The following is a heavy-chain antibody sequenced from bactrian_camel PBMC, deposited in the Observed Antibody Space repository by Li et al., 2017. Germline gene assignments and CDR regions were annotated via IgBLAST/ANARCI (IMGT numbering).Heavy chain of an antibody. D-gene: IGHD2*01. CDR3: AAQVYCSGGFSGAYAY. CDR1: GITFREPD. V-gene: IGHV3S53*01. J-gene: IGHJ4*01. CDR2: IVYGGKP. Sequence: VQLVESGGGLVQPGGSLTLTSTASGITFREPDMGWYRQAAGKECELVSTIVYGGKPYYSDSVKGRFTISRDNAANTLYLQMSSLKPEDTAMFYCAAQVYCSGGFSGAYAYWGQGTQVTVS.